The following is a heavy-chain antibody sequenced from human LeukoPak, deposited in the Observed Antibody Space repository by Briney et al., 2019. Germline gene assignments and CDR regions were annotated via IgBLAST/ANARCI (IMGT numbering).Heavy chain of an antibody. CDR1: GGSFSGYY. D-gene: IGHD2-15*01. CDR2: INHSGST. J-gene: IGHJ4*02. V-gene: IGHV4-34*01. Sequence: SETLSLTCVVYGGSFSGYYWSWIRQPPGKGLEWIGEINHSGSTNYNPSLKSRVTISVDTSKNQCSLKLSSVTAADTAVYYCARGYCSGGNCYFIFDYWGQGTLVTVSS. CDR3: ARGYCSGGNCYFIFDY.